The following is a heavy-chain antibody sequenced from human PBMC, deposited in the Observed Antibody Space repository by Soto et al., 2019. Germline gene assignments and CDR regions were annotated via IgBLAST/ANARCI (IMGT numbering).Heavy chain of an antibody. Sequence: QAQLVESGGGVVQPGRSLRLSCAASGFTFSSYGMHWVRQAPGTGLEWVAVISYDGGLQHYADSVKGRFTISRDNSKNMVLRQMNSLRAEDTAVYYCVSDRGYGHASVPYSCGQGTLVSVSS. J-gene: IGHJ4*02. V-gene: IGHV3-30*03. CDR3: VSDRGYGHASVPYS. CDR2: ISYDGGLQ. CDR1: GFTFSSYG. D-gene: IGHD5-18*01.